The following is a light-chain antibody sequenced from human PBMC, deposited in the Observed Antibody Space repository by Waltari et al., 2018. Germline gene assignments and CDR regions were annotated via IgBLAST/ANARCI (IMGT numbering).Light chain of an antibody. CDR3: ASWDGSLGGVI. CDR2: RNN. CDR1: NYNLRTIY. J-gene: IGLJ2*01. V-gene: IGLV1-47*01. Sequence: QYVLIKPPSASGTPGQSVTISYSRTNYNLRTIYVYLYHQLPGTAPKLLIYRNNQRPAGVPDRFSGSKSGTSASLAISGLRSEDEAHYYCASWDGSLGGVIFGGGTKLTVL.